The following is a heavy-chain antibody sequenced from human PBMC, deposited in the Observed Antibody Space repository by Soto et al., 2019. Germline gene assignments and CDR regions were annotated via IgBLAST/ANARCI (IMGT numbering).Heavy chain of an antibody. CDR2: ISGSGGST. CDR1: GFTFSSNA. D-gene: IGHD6-13*01. Sequence: EVQLLESGGGLVQPGGSLRLSCAASGFTFSSNAMSWVRQTPGKGLEWVSAISGSGGSTYYAVSVKGRFTISRDNSKNTLYLQMNSLRAEDTAVYYCAYSSTPFYYWGQGTLVTVSS. CDR3: AYSSTPFYY. V-gene: IGHV3-23*01. J-gene: IGHJ4*02.